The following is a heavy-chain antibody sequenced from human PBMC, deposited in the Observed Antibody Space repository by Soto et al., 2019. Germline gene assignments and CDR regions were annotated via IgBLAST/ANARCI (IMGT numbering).Heavy chain of an antibody. CDR1: GFTFSSYA. CDR2: ISYDGTNK. D-gene: IGHD5-18*01. V-gene: IGHV3-30-3*01. J-gene: IGHJ6*02. Sequence: GGSLRLSCAASGFTFSSYAMRWVRQAPGKGLEWVAVISYDGTNKYYADSVKGRFTISRDNSKNTLYLQMNSLRAEDTAVYYCARTAMAPLHYYYYYGMDVWGQGPTVTVSS. CDR3: ARTAMAPLHYYYYYGMDV.